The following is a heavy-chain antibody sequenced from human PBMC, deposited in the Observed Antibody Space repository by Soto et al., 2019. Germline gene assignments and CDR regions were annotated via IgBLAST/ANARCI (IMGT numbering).Heavy chain of an antibody. CDR2: VSYDGSNN. V-gene: IGHV3-30*18. Sequence: QVQLVESGGGVVQPGRSLRLSCTASGFTFSSFGMHWVRQTPGKGLEWVVVVSYDGSNNYYADSVKGRFTIYRDKPKNTLYLQMNNLRPEDTAVYNCAKGRGIFGVVTPFDYWGQGTLVTVSS. CDR1: GFTFSSFG. J-gene: IGHJ4*02. D-gene: IGHD3-3*01. CDR3: AKGRGIFGVVTPFDY.